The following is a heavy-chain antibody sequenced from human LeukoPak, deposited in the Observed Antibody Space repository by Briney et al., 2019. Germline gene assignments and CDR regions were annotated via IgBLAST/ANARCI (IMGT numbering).Heavy chain of an antibody. J-gene: IGHJ4*02. Sequence: QPGRSLRLSCAASGFTFSSYGMHWVRQAPGKGLEWVAVISYDGSNKYYADSVKGRFTISRDNSKNTVYLQMNSLTTEDTAVYYCARENTRRIDYWGQGTLVTVSS. V-gene: IGHV3-30*03. CDR3: ARENTRRIDY. D-gene: IGHD1-26*01. CDR2: ISYDGSNK. CDR1: GFTFSSYG.